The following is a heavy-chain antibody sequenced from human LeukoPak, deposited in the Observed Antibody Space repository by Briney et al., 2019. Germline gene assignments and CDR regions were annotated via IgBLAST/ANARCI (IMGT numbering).Heavy chain of an antibody. Sequence: GGSLRLSCAASGFTFSNHAIHWVRQAPGKGLEWVAVISYAGGNKHYADSVKGRFTISRDNSENTLYLQMDGLRAEDTALYYCARDRDDCGGDCYPPMDAFDAWGQGTMVTVSS. CDR2: ISYAGGNK. D-gene: IGHD2-21*02. J-gene: IGHJ3*01. CDR3: ARDRDDCGGDCYPPMDAFDA. V-gene: IGHV3-30*04. CDR1: GFTFSNHA.